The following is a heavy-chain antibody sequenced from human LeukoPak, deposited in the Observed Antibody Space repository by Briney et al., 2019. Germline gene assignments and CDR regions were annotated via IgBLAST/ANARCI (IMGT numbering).Heavy chain of an antibody. CDR3: ARDYGSGSYSHWFDP. J-gene: IGHJ5*02. CDR2: IYYSGST. CDR1: GYSISSGYY. V-gene: IGHV4-61*01. D-gene: IGHD3-10*01. Sequence: SETLSLTCTVSGYSISSGYYWGWIRQPPGKGLEWIGYIYYSGSTNYNPSLKSRVTISVDTSKNQFSLKLSSVTAADTAVYYCARDYGSGSYSHWFDPWGQGTLVTVSS.